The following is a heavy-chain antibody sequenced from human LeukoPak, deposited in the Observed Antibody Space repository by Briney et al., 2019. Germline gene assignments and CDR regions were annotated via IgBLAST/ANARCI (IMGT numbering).Heavy chain of an antibody. CDR1: GYTFTSYY. J-gene: IGHJ4*02. D-gene: IGHD2-2*01. CDR3: ARDPHPALIVVVPAAEGDY. Sequence: ASVKVSCKASGYTFTSYYMHWVRQAPGQGLEWMGIINPSGGSTSYAQKFQGRVTMTRDMSTSTVYMELSSLRSEDTAVYYCARDPHPALIVVVPAAEGDYWGQGTLVTVSS. V-gene: IGHV1-46*01. CDR2: INPSGGST.